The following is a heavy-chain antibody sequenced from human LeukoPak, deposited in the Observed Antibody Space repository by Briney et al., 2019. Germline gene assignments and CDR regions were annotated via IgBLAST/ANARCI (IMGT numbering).Heavy chain of an antibody. J-gene: IGHJ2*01. D-gene: IGHD3-16*02. CDR2: ISHSGST. CDR3: ARGKGGRPGNTQSYPWYFEM. V-gene: IGHV4-34*01. CDR1: GGSINDGY. Sequence: SETLSLTCAVYGGSINDGYWSWIRKPLGKGQELDGEISHSGSTNCNPSLESRITMSVDTSKNQFSLNLKSATAADTGVYFCARGKGGRPGNTQSYPWYFEMWGRGTLVTVSS.